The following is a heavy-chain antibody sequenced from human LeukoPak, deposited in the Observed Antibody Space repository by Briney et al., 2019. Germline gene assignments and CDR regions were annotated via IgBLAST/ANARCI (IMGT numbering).Heavy chain of an antibody. Sequence: GGSLRLSCAASGIIFSTYGMHWVRQAPGKGLEWVGVISNDGINTYYTDSLKGRFTISRDNSNSTLYLHMNSLRREDTAVYYCAKGRRGSSYVHYFDSWGQGALVTVPS. V-gene: IGHV3-30*18. J-gene: IGHJ4*02. CDR1: GIIFSTYG. CDR2: ISNDGINT. D-gene: IGHD5-18*01. CDR3: AKGRRGSSYVHYFDS.